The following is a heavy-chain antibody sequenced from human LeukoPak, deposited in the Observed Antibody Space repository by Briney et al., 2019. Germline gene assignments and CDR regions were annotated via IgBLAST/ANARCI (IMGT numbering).Heavy chain of an antibody. CDR3: ASIDYSTSY. CDR1: GFTFSSYA. D-gene: IGHD4-11*01. CDR2: ISYDGSNK. Sequence: GGSLRLSCAASGFTFSSYAMHWVRQAPGKGLEWVAVISYDGSNKYYADSVKGRFTISRDNSKNTLYLQMNSLRAEDTAVCYCASIDYSTSYWGQGTLVTVSS. V-gene: IGHV3-30*04. J-gene: IGHJ4*02.